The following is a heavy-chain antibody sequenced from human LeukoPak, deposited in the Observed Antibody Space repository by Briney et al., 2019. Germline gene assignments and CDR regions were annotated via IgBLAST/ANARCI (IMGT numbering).Heavy chain of an antibody. D-gene: IGHD3-10*01. V-gene: IGHV1-8*01. CDR1: EYSFTSYD. J-gene: IGHJ6*02. CDR2: MNPNSGNT. Sequence: ASVTVSSKDSEYSFTSYDINSLRQATGQEQEWMGWMNPNSGNTGYAQKFQGRVTMTRNTSISTAYMELSSLRSEDTAVYYCARGSGRFGETLMDVWGQGTTVTVSS. CDR3: ARGSGRFGETLMDV.